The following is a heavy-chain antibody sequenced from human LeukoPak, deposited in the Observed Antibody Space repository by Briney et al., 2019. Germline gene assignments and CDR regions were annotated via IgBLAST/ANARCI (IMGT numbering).Heavy chain of an antibody. CDR3: ARAGYGDYRTDY. D-gene: IGHD4-17*01. CDR1: VFTFSSHG. Sequence: GGSLRLSCAATVFTFSSHGMHWVRQAPGKGLEWVSIIWYDGSDEYYADSVKGRFTISRDNSKNTLYLQMNSLRAEDTAVYYCARAGYGDYRTDYWGQGTLVTVSS. J-gene: IGHJ4*02. CDR2: IWYDGSDE. V-gene: IGHV3-30*02.